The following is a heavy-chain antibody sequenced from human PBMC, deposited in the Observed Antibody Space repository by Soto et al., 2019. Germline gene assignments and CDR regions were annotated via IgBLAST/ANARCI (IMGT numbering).Heavy chain of an antibody. CDR2: IYHSGGP. CDR1: GDSISSGGYS. D-gene: IGHD3-22*01. Sequence: QLQLQESGSGLVKPSQTLSLTCAVSGDSISSGGYSWNWIRQPPGKGLEWIGYIYHSGGPDYNPSLKSRVTITVDSSNNQFSLNLRSVTAADTAVYYCSRDSRSCYYLEYWGQGTLVTVSS. V-gene: IGHV4-30-2*01. J-gene: IGHJ4*02. CDR3: SRDSRSCYYLEY.